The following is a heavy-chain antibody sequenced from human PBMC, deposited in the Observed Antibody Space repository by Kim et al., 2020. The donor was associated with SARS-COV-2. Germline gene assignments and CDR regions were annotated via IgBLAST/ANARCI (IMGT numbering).Heavy chain of an antibody. CDR3: ARGQPLDY. V-gene: IGHV4-31*03. CDR1: GGSIRSGGKF. CDR2: ISYSGNS. J-gene: IGHJ4*02. D-gene: IGHD2-2*01. Sequence: SETLSLTCSVSGGSIRSGGKFWTWIRQHPAKGLEWIGYISYSGNSHYSPSLRSRVSISLQTSENQFSLELTSVTVADTAVYYCARGQPLDYWGQGILVTV.